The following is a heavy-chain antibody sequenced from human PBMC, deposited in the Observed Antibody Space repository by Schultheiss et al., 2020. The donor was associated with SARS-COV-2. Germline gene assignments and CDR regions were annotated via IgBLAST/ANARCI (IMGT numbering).Heavy chain of an antibody. CDR3: ASLDTATAADY. V-gene: IGHV4-59*08. D-gene: IGHD5-18*01. Sequence: SETLSLTCTVSGGSISSYYWSWIRQPPGKGLEWIGYIYYSGNTDYNPSLRSRVTISLDKSQSQFSLELTSVTAADTAMYYCASLDTATAADYWGQGTLVTVSS. CDR1: GGSISSYY. J-gene: IGHJ4*02. CDR2: IYYSGNT.